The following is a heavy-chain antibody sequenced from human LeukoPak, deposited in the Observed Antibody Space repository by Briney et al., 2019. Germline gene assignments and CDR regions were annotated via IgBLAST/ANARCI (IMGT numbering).Heavy chain of an antibody. Sequence: SETLSLTCTVSGGSISSGGYYWSWIRQHPGKGLEWIGYIYYSGSTYYNPSLKSRVTISVDTSKNQFSLKLSSVTAADTAVYYCAREVQQDDILTGYQYGMDVWGQGTTVTVSS. D-gene: IGHD3-9*01. V-gene: IGHV4-31*03. J-gene: IGHJ6*02. CDR1: GGSISSGGYY. CDR3: AREVQQDDILTGYQYGMDV. CDR2: IYYSGST.